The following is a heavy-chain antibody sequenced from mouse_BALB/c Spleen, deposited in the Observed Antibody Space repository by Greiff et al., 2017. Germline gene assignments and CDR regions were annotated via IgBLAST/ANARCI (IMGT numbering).Heavy chain of an antibody. V-gene: IGHV1-5*01. J-gene: IGHJ2*01. D-gene: IGHD1-1*01. CDR3: TRSGHYGSSYGFDY. CDR2: IYPGNSDT. CDR1: GYSFTSYW. Sequence: EVQLQQSGTVLARPGASVKMSCKASGYSFTSYWMHWVKQRPGQGLEWIGAIYPGNSDTSYNQKFKGKAKLTAVTSASTAYMELSSLTNEDSAVYYCTRSGHYGSSYGFDYWGQGTTLTVSS.